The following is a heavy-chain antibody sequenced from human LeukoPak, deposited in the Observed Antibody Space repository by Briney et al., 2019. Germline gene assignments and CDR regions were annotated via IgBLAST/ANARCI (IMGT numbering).Heavy chain of an antibody. CDR1: GGTFSSYA. CDR2: IIPIFGTA. CDR3: ANFSGSSSLDWFDP. D-gene: IGHD6-6*01. V-gene: IGHV1-69*05. Sequence: ASVKVSCKASGGTFSSYAISWVRQAPGQGLEWMGGIIPIFGTANYAQKFQCRVTITTDESTSTAYMELSSLRSEDTAVYYCANFSGSSSLDWFDPWGQGTLVTVSS. J-gene: IGHJ5*02.